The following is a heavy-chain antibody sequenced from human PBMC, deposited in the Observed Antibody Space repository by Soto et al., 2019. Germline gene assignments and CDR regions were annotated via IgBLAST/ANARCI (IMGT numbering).Heavy chain of an antibody. Sequence: QVQLVQSGAEVKRPGASVKVSCKTSGYTFTDYYIHWVRQAPGQGLEWMGRINPNSVDTTFAPKFQGRVTMTRDTSISTAYRQLSRLRSDETAVYYCARDWYYYDSSGYSKPVWYYYYGMAVWGPGTTVTVSS. CDR2: INPNSVDT. CDR3: ARDWYYYDSSGYSKPVWYYYYGMAV. D-gene: IGHD3-22*01. CDR1: GYTFTDYY. J-gene: IGHJ6*02. V-gene: IGHV1-2*06.